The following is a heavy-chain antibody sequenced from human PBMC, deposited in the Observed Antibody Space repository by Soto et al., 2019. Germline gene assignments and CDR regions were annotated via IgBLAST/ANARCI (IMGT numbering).Heavy chain of an antibody. CDR3: ARATVTFALPGGMDV. Sequence: QVQLVESGGGLVKPGGSLRLSCAASGFTFSDYYMSWIRQAPGKGLEWVSYISSSSSYTNYADSVKGRFTIARDNAKNSLYLQMNSLRAEDTAVYYCARATVTFALPGGMDVWGQGTTVTVSS. D-gene: IGHD4-4*01. J-gene: IGHJ6*02. CDR1: GFTFSDYY. CDR2: ISSSSSYT. V-gene: IGHV3-11*06.